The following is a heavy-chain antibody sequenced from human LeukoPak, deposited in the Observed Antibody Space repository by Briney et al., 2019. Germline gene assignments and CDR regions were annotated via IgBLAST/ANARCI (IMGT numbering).Heavy chain of an antibody. D-gene: IGHD6-25*01. CDR2: INHSGST. J-gene: IGHJ4*02. CDR1: GGSFSGYY. Sequence: SETLSLTCAVYGGSFSGYYWSWIRQPPGKGLEWIGEINHSGSTNYNPSLKSRVTISVDTSKNQFPLKLSSVTAADTAVYYCAREYSSGGAYYFDYWGQGTLVTVSS. V-gene: IGHV4-34*01. CDR3: AREYSSGGAYYFDY.